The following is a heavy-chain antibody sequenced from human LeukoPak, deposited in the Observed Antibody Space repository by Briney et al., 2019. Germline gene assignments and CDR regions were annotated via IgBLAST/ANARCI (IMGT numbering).Heavy chain of an antibody. V-gene: IGHV3-23*01. CDR1: GFTFSSYA. J-gene: IGHJ3*02. D-gene: IGHD3-16*01. Sequence: GGSLRLSCAASGFTFSSYAMSWVRQAPGKGLEWVSAISGSGGSTYYAVSVKGRFTISRDNSKNTLYLQMNSLRDEDSVVFLFAKYELGAADIWGQGTMVTVSS. CDR2: ISGSGGST. CDR3: AKYELGAADI.